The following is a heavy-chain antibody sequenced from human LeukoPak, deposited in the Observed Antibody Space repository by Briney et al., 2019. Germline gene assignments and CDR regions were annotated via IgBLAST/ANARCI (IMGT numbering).Heavy chain of an antibody. D-gene: IGHD5-24*01. CDR3: ARESGGGYNSK. J-gene: IGHJ4*02. CDR1: GFTFSSYS. V-gene: IGHV3-21*01. Sequence: PGGSLRLSCAASGFTFSSYSMNWVRQAPGKGLEWVSSISSRGSYIYYADSVKGRFTISRDNAKNSLYLQMNSLRAEDTAVYYCARESGGGYNSKWGQGTLVTVSS. CDR2: ISSRGSYI.